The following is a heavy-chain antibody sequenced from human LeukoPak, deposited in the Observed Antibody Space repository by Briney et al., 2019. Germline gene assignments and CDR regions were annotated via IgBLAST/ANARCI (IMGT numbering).Heavy chain of an antibody. J-gene: IGHJ4*02. CDR2: ISAYNSNT. CDR1: GYTFTNYN. Sequence: SVKVSCRASGYTFTNYNIAWVRQAPGQGLEWVGWISAYNSNTKYAQKLQGKVTMTTDTSTSTAYMELRSLRFDDTAIYYCARDGYFDSWGQGTLVTVSS. V-gene: IGHV1-18*01. CDR3: ARDGYFDS.